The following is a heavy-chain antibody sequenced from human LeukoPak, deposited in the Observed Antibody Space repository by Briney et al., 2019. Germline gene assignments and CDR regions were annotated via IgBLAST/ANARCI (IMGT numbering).Heavy chain of an antibody. J-gene: IGHJ4*02. CDR1: GFTFRSYE. V-gene: IGHV3-48*03. D-gene: IGHD3-10*01. Sequence: GGSLRLSCAASGFTFRSYEMNWVRQAPGKGLEWVSYISSSGSTIYYADSVKGRFTVSRDNAKNSLYLQMNSLRAEDTAVYYCAKARGSGSYSYYFDYWGQGTLVTVSS. CDR2: ISSSGSTI. CDR3: AKARGSGSYSYYFDY.